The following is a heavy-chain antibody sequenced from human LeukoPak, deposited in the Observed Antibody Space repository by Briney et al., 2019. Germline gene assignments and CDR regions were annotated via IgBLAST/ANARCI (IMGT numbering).Heavy chain of an antibody. V-gene: IGHV5-51*01. CDR3: GRRSGSGWTVDY. CDR1: GYSFTSYR. J-gene: IGHJ4*02. D-gene: IGHD6-19*01. CDR2: IYPGDSDT. Sequence: GESLKTSCEGSGYSFTSYRIAWVRQMPGKGLEWMGIIYPGDSDTTYNPSFQGQVTISADKSISTAYLQWSSLKASDTAMYYCGRRSGSGWTVDYWGQGTLVTVSS.